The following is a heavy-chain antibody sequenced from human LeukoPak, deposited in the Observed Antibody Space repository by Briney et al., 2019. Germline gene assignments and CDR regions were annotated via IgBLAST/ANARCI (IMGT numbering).Heavy chain of an antibody. V-gene: IGHV4-59*01. CDR1: GGSISSYY. J-gene: IGHJ4*02. CDR3: ARTDIVVVPAARIGFDY. CDR2: IYYSGST. D-gene: IGHD2-2*01. Sequence: PSETLSLTCTVSGGSISSYYWSWIRQPPGKGLEWIGYIYYSGSTNYNPSLKSRVTISVDTSKNQFSLKLSSVTAADTAVYYCARTDIVVVPAARIGFDYWGQGTLVTVSS.